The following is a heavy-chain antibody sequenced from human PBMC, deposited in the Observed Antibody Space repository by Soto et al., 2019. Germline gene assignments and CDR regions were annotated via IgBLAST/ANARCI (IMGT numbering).Heavy chain of an antibody. CDR1: GFSVSSNY. Sequence: QPGGSLRLSCAASGFSVSSNYMTWVRQAPGEGLEWVSVIYSGGSTYYADSVKGRFTISRDISQNTVYLQMNRLRVEDTAVYYCARGAAVGATSYYFDYWGQGTQVTVS. D-gene: IGHD1-26*01. V-gene: IGHV3-53*01. CDR3: ARGAAVGATSYYFDY. CDR2: IYSGGST. J-gene: IGHJ4*02.